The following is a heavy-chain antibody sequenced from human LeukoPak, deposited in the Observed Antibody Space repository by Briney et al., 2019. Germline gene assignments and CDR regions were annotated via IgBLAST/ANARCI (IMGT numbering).Heavy chain of an antibody. J-gene: IGHJ4*02. CDR1: GFTFDDYA. Sequence: GGSLRLSCAASGFTFDDYAMHWVRQAPGKGLEWVSGISWNSGSIGYADSVKGRFTISRDNAKNSLYLQMNSLRAEDTALCYCAKGTGHYYDSSGYPPDYWGQGTLVTVSS. CDR2: ISWNSGSI. CDR3: AKGTGHYYDSSGYPPDY. V-gene: IGHV3-9*01. D-gene: IGHD3-22*01.